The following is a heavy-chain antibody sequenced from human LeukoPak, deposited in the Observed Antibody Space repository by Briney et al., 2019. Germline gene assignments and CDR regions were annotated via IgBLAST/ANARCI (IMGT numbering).Heavy chain of an antibody. CDR1: GFIFSSYA. Sequence: PGRSLRLSCAASGFIFSSYAMHWVRQAPGKGLECVAVISYDGSNKYYADSVKGRFTISRDNSKNTLYLQMNSLRAEDTAVYYCARVWDYGDYHFDYWGQGTLVTVSS. D-gene: IGHD4-17*01. V-gene: IGHV3-30*04. CDR3: ARVWDYGDYHFDY. J-gene: IGHJ4*02. CDR2: ISYDGSNK.